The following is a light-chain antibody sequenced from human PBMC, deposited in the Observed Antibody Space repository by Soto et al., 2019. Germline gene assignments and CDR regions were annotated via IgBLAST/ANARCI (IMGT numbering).Light chain of an antibody. Sequence: DIQMTQSPSSLSASVGDRVTITCRASQSISSYLNWYQQKPGKAPKLLIYAASSLQSGVPSRFSYNVSGTDFTITISSLQPEDCATYYYQKSYSTPRTFGQGTKVEIK. V-gene: IGKV1-39*01. CDR1: QSISSY. CDR3: QKSYSTPRT. CDR2: AAS. J-gene: IGKJ1*01.